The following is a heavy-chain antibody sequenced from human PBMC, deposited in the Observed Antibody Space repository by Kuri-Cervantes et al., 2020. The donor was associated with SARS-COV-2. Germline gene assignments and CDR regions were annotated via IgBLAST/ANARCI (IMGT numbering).Heavy chain of an antibody. Sequence: SETLSLTCTVSGGSISSHYWSWIRQPPGKGPEWIGYIYYSGSTNYNPSLKSRVTISVDTSKNQFSLKLSSVTAADTAVYYCARTNSGNYYSPYDYWGQGTLVTVSS. J-gene: IGHJ4*02. CDR2: IYYSGST. CDR1: GGSISSHY. CDR3: ARTNSGNYYSPYDY. D-gene: IGHD3-10*01. V-gene: IGHV4-59*08.